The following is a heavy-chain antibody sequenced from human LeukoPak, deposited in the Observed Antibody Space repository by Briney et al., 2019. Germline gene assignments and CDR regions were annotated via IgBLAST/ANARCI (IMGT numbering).Heavy chain of an antibody. Sequence: PGGSLRLSCTASGFTISIYGMYWVRQAPGKGLEWVALIQYDGNNKYYTDSVTGRFTISRENSKKTLYLQRYILRAEDTVVYYCAKGQMTTYFQHWGQGTLVTVSS. CDR1: GFTISIYG. CDR2: IQYDGNNK. V-gene: IGHV3-30*02. D-gene: IGHD5-24*01. J-gene: IGHJ1*01. CDR3: AKGQMTTYFQH.